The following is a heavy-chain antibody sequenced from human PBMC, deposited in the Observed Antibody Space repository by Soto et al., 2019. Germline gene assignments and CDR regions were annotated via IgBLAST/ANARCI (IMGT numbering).Heavy chain of an antibody. Sequence: ASETLSLTCTVSGGSVSSGSYYWSWIRQPPGKGLEWIGYIYYSGSTNYNPSLKSRVTISVDTSKNQFSLKLSSVTAADTAVYYCARDREPDGIWTFDSWGQGTLVTVSS. CDR3: ARDREPDGIWTFDS. CDR2: IYYSGST. V-gene: IGHV4-61*01. CDR1: GGSVSSGSYY. J-gene: IGHJ4*02. D-gene: IGHD3-9*01.